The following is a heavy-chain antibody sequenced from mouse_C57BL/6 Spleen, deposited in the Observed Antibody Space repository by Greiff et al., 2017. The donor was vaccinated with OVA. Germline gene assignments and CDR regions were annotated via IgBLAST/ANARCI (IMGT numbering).Heavy chain of an antibody. CDR3: ARLLYGYEDYAMDY. J-gene: IGHJ4*01. Sequence: EVQLQQSGPELVKPGASVKISCKASGYTFTDYYMNWVKQSHGKSLEWIGDINPNNGGTSYNQKFKGKATLTVDKSSSTAYMERRSLTSEDSAVYYCARLLYGYEDYAMDYWGQGTSVTVSS. V-gene: IGHV1-26*01. D-gene: IGHD2-2*01. CDR2: INPNNGGT. CDR1: GYTFTDYY.